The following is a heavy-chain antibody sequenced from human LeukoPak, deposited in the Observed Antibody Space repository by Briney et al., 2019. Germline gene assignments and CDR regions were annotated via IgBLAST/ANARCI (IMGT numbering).Heavy chain of an antibody. CDR3: ARSRRRYIDY. CDR1: GGSISSGGYY. V-gene: IGHV4-61*02. CDR2: IYTSGST. Sequence: SETLSLTCTVFGGSISSGGYYWSWIRQPAGKGLEWIGRIYTSGSTNYNPSLKSRVTISVDTSKNQFSLKLSSVTAADTAVYYCARSRRRYIDYWGQGTLVTVSS. J-gene: IGHJ4*02.